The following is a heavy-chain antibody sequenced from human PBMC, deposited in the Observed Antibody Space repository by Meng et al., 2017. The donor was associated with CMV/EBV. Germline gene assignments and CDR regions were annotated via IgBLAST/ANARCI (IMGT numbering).Heavy chain of an antibody. D-gene: IGHD6-19*01. V-gene: IGHV3-23*03. Sequence: SGFTFSGYAMGWVRQAPGKGLEWVSVIYSGGSSTYYADSVKGRFTISRDNSKNTLYLQMNSLRAEDTAVYYCAKEGEIGAVAGHFDYWGQGTLVTVSS. CDR1: GFTFSGYA. J-gene: IGHJ4*02. CDR3: AKEGEIGAVAGHFDY. CDR2: IYSGGSST.